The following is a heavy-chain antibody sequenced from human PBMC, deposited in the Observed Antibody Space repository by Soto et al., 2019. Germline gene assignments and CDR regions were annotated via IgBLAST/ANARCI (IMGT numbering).Heavy chain of an antibody. D-gene: IGHD6-6*01. CDR2: ISYDGSNK. Sequence: QLGGSLRLSCAASGFTFSRYGMHWVRQAPGKGLEWVAVISYDGSNKYYADSVKGRFTISRDNSKNTLYLQMNSLRAEDTAVYYCAKSYEYSSSSNYYYYGMDVWGQGTTVTVSS. J-gene: IGHJ6*02. V-gene: IGHV3-30*18. CDR3: AKSYEYSSSSNYYYYGMDV. CDR1: GFTFSRYG.